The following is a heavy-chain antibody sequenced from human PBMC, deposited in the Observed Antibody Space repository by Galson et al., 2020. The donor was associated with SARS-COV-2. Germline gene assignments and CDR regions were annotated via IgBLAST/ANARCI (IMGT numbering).Heavy chain of an antibody. V-gene: IGHV4-34*01. D-gene: IGHD3-22*01. CDR2: INHSGST. CDR1: GGSFSGYY. J-gene: IGHJ5*02. Sequence: SETLSLTCAVYGGSFSGYYWSWIRQPPGKGLEWIGEINHSGSTNYNPSLKSRVTISVDTSKNQFSLKLSSVTAADTAVYYCARNGYSLWGLRHWFDPWGQGTLVTVSS. CDR3: ARNGYSLWGLRHWFDP.